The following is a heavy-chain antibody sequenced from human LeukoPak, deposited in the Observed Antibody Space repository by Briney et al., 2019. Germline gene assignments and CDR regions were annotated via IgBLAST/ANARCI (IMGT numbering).Heavy chain of an antibody. J-gene: IGHJ3*02. Sequence: ASVKVSCKTSGYTFSSHGITWVRQAPGQGLEWMGWISASSGKTNIAQNLQGRVTMTTDTSTTTAYMDLRSLRSDDTAVYYCARAYCGSTSCYFDIWGQGTVVTASS. D-gene: IGHD2-2*01. V-gene: IGHV1-18*01. CDR1: GYTFSSHG. CDR2: ISASSGKT. CDR3: ARAYCGSTSCYFDI.